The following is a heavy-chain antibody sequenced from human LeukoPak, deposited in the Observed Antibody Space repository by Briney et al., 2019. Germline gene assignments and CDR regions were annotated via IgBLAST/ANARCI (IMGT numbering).Heavy chain of an antibody. CDR3: AKDRVWGTAAFDY. D-gene: IGHD2-2*01. Sequence: GGSLRPSCAASGFTFSSYGMHWVRQAQGKWLEWVAFIRYDGSNKYYADSVKGRFTISRDNSKNTLYLQMNSLRAEDTAVYYCAKDRVWGTAAFDYWGQGTLVTVSS. J-gene: IGHJ4*02. CDR1: GFTFSSYG. V-gene: IGHV3-30*02. CDR2: IRYDGSNK.